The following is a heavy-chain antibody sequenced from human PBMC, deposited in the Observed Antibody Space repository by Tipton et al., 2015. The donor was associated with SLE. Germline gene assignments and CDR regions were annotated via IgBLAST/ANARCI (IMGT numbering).Heavy chain of an antibody. J-gene: IGHJ6*02. CDR2: IYYSGST. CDR1: GGSISSYY. D-gene: IGHD6-13*01. Sequence: LRLSCAVSGGSISSYYWSWIRQPPGKGLEWIGYIYYSGSTNYNPSLKSRVTISVDTSKNQFSLKLSSVTAADTAVYYCARSLAAAGTGYYYYGMDVWGQGTTVTVSS. CDR3: ARSLAAAGTGYYYYGMDV. V-gene: IGHV4-59*01.